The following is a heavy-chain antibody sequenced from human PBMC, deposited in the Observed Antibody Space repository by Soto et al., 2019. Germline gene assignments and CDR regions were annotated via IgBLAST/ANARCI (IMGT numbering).Heavy chain of an antibody. V-gene: IGHV1-58*01. CDR3: AAGNYYDRSES. D-gene: IGHD3-22*01. Sequence: ASVKVSCKASGFTFTSSSLQWVRQARGQRLEWIGWIVVGSGNTNYAQKFQERVTITRDMSTSTAYMELSSLRYEDTAVYYCAAGNYYDRSESWGQGTLVTVSS. CDR1: GFTFTSSS. CDR2: IVVGSGNT. J-gene: IGHJ4*02.